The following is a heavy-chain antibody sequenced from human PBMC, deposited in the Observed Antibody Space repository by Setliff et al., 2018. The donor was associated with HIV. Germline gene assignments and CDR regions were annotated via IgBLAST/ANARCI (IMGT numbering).Heavy chain of an antibody. J-gene: IGHJ4*02. CDR3: ARDCDPSRYYYLSLFDF. CDR1: GDSVLSSRAA. Sequence: PSQTLSLTCAIPGDSVLSSRAAWNWIRQSPSGGLEWLGRIYYRSKWYSEYAVSVKSRLTIKPDTLENRFSLQLSSVTPEDTAVYFCARDCDPSRYYYLSLFDFWGQGTPVTVSS. V-gene: IGHV6-1*01. D-gene: IGHD3-22*01. CDR2: IYYRSKWYS.